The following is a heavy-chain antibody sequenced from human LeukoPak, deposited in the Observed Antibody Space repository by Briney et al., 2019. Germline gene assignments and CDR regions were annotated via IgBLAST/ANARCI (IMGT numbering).Heavy chain of an antibody. CDR3: SRGSSLTGNRVPSDY. D-gene: IGHD3-9*01. Sequence: GASVKVSCKASGYTFTGYYIHWVRQAPGQGLEWMGWISPNNGDTNYAQNFRGRVTVTRDTSITTAYMEMSTLRSDDTAMYYCSRGSSLTGNRVPSDYWGQGTLVSVSS. CDR2: ISPNNGDT. CDR1: GYTFTGYY. V-gene: IGHV1-2*02. J-gene: IGHJ4*02.